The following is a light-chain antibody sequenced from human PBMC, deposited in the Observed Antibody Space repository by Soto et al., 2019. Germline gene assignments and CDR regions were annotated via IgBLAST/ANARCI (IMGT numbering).Light chain of an antibody. Sequence: DIPMTQSPSTLSASVGDRVTITCRASQSISSWLAWYQQKPGKAPKLLMYKASSLESGVPSRFSGSGSGTEFTLTISNLQPDDFATYYCQQYNTYPYTFGQGTKLEI. CDR3: QQYNTYPYT. CDR2: KAS. J-gene: IGKJ2*01. V-gene: IGKV1-5*03. CDR1: QSISSW.